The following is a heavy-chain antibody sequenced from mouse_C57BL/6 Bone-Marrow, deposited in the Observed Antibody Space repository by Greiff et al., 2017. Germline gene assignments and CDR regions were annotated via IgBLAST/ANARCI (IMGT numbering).Heavy chain of an antibody. D-gene: IGHD2-3*01. J-gene: IGHJ3*01. V-gene: IGHV1-9*01. CDR2: ILPGSGST. CDR3: ARLGNFYDGYYGFAY. Sequence: VQLQPSGAELMKPGASVKLSCKATGYTFTGYWIEWVKQRPGHGLEWIGEILPGSGSTNYNEKLKGKATFPADPSSKPAYMQLRSLTTEDSAIYYCARLGNFYDGYYGFAYWGQGTLVTVSA. CDR1: GYTFTGYW.